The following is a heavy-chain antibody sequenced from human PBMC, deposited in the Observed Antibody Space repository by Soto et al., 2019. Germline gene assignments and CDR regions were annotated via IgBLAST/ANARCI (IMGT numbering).Heavy chain of an antibody. D-gene: IGHD6-13*01. CDR3: ARDHGGSTWFVGIYYYFGVDV. V-gene: IGHV3-48*02. CDR1: GFTLSSYN. J-gene: IGHJ6*02. Sequence: EVQLVESGGGLVQPGGSLRLSCAASGFTLSSYNMNWVRQAPGKGLEWVSYISGSSDTIYYADSVKGRFTISRDNAKNSLYLQMDSLRDEDTAVYYCARDHGGSTWFVGIYYYFGVDVWGQGTTVIVSS. CDR2: ISGSSDTI.